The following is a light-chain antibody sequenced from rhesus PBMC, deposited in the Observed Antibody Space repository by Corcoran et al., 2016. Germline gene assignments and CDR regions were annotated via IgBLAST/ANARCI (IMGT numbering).Light chain of an antibody. J-gene: IGLJ1*01. V-gene: IGLV2S7*01. CDR3: CSDTTSSTVI. CDR1: SSDVGGYNY. CDR2: GVR. Sequence: QAAPTQPPSVSGSPGPSVTISCTGTSSDVGGYNYVSWYQQHPGKAPKLMIYGVRKRPSGVSDRFSGSKSGKTASLTISGLQAEDEGDYYCCSDTTSSTVIFGAGTRITVL.